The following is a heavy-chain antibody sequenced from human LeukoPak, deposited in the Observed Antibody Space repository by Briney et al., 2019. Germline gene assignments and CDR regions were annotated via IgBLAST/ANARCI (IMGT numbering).Heavy chain of an antibody. CDR3: ATGPGGGGGYYFDY. V-gene: IGHV1-69-2*01. D-gene: IGHD2-15*01. CDR1: GYTFTDYY. CDR2: VDPEDGET. J-gene: IGHJ4*02. Sequence: ATVKISCKVSGYTFTDYYMHWVQQAPGKGPEWMGLVDPEDGETIYAEKFQGRVTITADTSTDTAYMELCRLRSEDTAVYSCATGPGGGGGYYFDYWGQGTLVTVSS.